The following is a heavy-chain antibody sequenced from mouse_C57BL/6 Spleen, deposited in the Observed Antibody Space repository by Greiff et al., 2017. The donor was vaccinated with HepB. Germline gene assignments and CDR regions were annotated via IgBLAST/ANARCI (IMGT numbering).Heavy chain of an antibody. CDR1: GYSFTGYF. J-gene: IGHJ1*03. D-gene: IGHD1-1*01. Sequence: EVQLQQSGPELVKPGDSVKISCKASGYSFTGYFMNWVMQSHGKSLEWIGCINPYNGDTFYNQKFKGKATLTVDKSSSTAHMELRSLTSEDSAVYYCARTYGSSYWYFDVWGTGTTVTVSS. V-gene: IGHV1-20*01. CDR3: ARTYGSSYWYFDV. CDR2: INPYNGDT.